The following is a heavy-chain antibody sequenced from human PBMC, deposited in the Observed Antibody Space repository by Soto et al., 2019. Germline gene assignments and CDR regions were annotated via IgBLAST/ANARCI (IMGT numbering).Heavy chain of an antibody. D-gene: IGHD3-9*01. J-gene: IGHJ6*02. Sequence: SETLGLTGAGDGGSFSGYDGGWIRQPPGKGLEWIGSIYYSGSTYYNPSLKSRVTISVDTSKNQFSLKLSSVTAADTAVYYCAVSFTIFFGMDVWGQGTTVTVSS. CDR1: GGSFSGYD. CDR2: IYYSGST. V-gene: IGHV4-39*01. CDR3: AVSFTIFFGMDV.